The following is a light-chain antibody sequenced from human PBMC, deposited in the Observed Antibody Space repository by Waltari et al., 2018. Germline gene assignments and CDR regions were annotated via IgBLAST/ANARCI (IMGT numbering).Light chain of an antibody. V-gene: IGLV2-23*02. CDR2: EVA. CDR3: CSYAASSTWV. J-gene: IGLJ3*02. Sequence: QSALTQPASVAGSPGQSIPIPFTGTSRDDGNYNLVPWYQQHPGKAPNLVVYEVATRPSRVSHRFSGSTSGNTASLTISGLQSEAEAAYSCCSYAASSTWVFGGGNKLTVL. CDR1: SRDDGNYNL.